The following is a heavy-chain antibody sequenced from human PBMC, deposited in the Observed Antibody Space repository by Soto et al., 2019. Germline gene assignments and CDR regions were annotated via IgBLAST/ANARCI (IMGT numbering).Heavy chain of an antibody. Sequence: SETLSLTCTVSGGSISSGGYYWSWIRQHPGKGLEWIGYIYYSGSTYYNPSLKSRVTISVDTSKNQFSLKLSSVTAADTAVYYCASSSHPIYSGYDKYYFDYWGQGTLVTVSS. CDR3: ASSSHPIYSGYDKYYFDY. V-gene: IGHV4-31*03. CDR1: GGSISSGGYY. CDR2: IYYSGST. J-gene: IGHJ4*02. D-gene: IGHD5-12*01.